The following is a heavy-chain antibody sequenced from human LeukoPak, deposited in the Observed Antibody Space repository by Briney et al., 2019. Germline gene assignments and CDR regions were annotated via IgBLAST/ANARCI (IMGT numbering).Heavy chain of an antibody. CDR1: GYTFTSYA. CDR3: ARDNSVGDNAWWFDP. V-gene: IGHV1-46*01. Sequence: ASVKVSCKASGYTFTSYAMNWVRQAPGQGLEWMGWINPTGGSTGYAQKFQGRVTMTRDMSTSTDYMELSCLRSEDTAIYYCARDNSVGDNAWWFDPWGQGTLVTVSS. CDR2: INPTGGST. D-gene: IGHD1-26*01. J-gene: IGHJ5*02.